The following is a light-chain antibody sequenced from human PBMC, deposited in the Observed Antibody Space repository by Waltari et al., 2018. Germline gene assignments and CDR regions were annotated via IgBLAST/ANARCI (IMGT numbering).Light chain of an antibody. J-gene: IGLJ1*01. V-gene: IGLV2-14*01. CDR1: SSDVGGYNS. CDR3: SSYTSSSTLLYV. CDR2: EVS. Sequence: QSALTQPASVSGSPGPSLTISCTGTSSDVGGYNSVSWYQQHPGKAPQLMIYEVSNRPSGVSNRFSGSKSGNTASLTISGLQAEDEADYYCSSYTSSSTLLYVFGTGTKVTVL.